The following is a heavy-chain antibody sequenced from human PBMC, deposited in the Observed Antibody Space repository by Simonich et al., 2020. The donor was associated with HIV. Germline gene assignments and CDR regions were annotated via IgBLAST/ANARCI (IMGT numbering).Heavy chain of an antibody. Sequence: QVLLQESGPGLVKPSETLSLTCSVSGGSISSSNYYWGWNRQPPGKGLEWIGSIDYSWSTYYNPSLKSRVTISVDTSKNQFSLRLSSVTAADTAVYYCATRAGAGFDIWGQGTMVTVSS. V-gene: IGHV4-39*01. CDR3: ATRAGAGFDI. D-gene: IGHD3-10*01. J-gene: IGHJ3*02. CDR2: IDYSWST. CDR1: GGSISSSNYY.